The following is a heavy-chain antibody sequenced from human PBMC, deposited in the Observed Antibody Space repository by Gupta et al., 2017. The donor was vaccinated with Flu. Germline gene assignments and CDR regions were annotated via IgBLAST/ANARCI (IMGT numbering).Heavy chain of an antibody. J-gene: IGHJ4*02. CDR3: ARHYALTGTTGTDY. D-gene: IGHD1-1*01. V-gene: IGHV5-10-1*01. Sequence: EVQLVQSGAEVQKPGDSLRISCEGSGYSYPSFWLSWVSQMPGKGLEWMGRLDPIDSYITYSPSFQGHVTISADTSINTAYLQWGSLQASDTAKYYCARHYALTGTTGTDYWGQGTQVIVSS. CDR2: LDPIDSYI. CDR1: GYSYPSFW.